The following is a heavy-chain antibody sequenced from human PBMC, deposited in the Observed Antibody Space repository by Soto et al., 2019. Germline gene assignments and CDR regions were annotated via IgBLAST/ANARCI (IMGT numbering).Heavy chain of an antibody. D-gene: IGHD2-2*01. V-gene: IGHV3-9*01. CDR1: GFTFHYYA. Sequence: EVQLVESGGGLVQPGTSLRLSCAASGFTFHYYAMHWVRQVPGKGLEWVSGISLNSGAVEYADSVKGRFTISRDNAKNSLYLLMNALTAEDTAFYYCVKDDRDCSRTSCYGSDFHYYGMDVWGQGTTVTVSS. CDR2: ISLNSGAV. CDR3: VKDDRDCSRTSCYGSDFHYYGMDV. J-gene: IGHJ6*02.